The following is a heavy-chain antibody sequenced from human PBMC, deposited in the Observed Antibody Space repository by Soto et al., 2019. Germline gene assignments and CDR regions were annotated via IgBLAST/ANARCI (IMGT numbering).Heavy chain of an antibody. D-gene: IGHD3-9*01. CDR2: IIPIFGTA. V-gene: IGHV1-69*12. Sequence: QVQLVQSGAEVKKPGSSVKVSCKASGGTFSSYAISWVRQAPGQGLEWMGGIIPIFGTANYAQKFQGRVRLTADESTSTACMGLSSLRSEDTAVYYCAGVTYYDILTGYSNFDYWGQGTLVTVSS. CDR3: AGVTYYDILTGYSNFDY. J-gene: IGHJ4*02. CDR1: GGTFSSYA.